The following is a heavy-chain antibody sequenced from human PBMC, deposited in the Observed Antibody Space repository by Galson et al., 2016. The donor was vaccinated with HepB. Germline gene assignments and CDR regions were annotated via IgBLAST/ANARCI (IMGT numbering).Heavy chain of an antibody. CDR1: GGSISSSIYY. J-gene: IGHJ6*02. CDR3: ARDNYQGMDV. CDR2: LSYNGNT. V-gene: IGHV4-39*07. Sequence: SETLSLTCTVSGGSISSSIYYWAWIRQPPGQGLEWIGSLSYNGNTYFNPSLKTRVTISPDTSKNQFSLKLTSVTATDTAVYFCARDNYQGMDVWGQGTTVTVSS.